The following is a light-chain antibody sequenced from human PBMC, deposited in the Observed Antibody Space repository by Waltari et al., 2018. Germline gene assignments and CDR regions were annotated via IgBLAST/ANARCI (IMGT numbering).Light chain of an antibody. CDR2: TAS. V-gene: IGKV1-12*01. CDR3: QQALSFPLT. J-gene: IGKJ4*01. CDR1: QDISTW. Sequence: DIQMTQSPSSVSASIGDRVTITCRASQDISTWLAWYKQKSQKAPKLLIYTASTLHSWVPSRFSGSVSWTNFTLTISSLQSEDFAAYYCQQALSFPLTFGGGTKVEIK.